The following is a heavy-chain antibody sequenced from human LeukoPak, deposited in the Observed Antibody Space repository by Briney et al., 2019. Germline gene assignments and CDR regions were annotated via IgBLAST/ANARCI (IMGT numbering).Heavy chain of an antibody. V-gene: IGHV3-30*02. Sequence: PGGSLRLSCAASGFTFSSYGMHWVRQAPGKGLEWVAVIWYGGSNKYYADSVKGRFTISRDNSKNTLYLQMNSLRAEDTAVYYCAKGPRYFWKDYYYMDVWGKGTTVTVSS. CDR2: IWYGGSNK. J-gene: IGHJ6*03. D-gene: IGHD1-20*01. CDR3: AKGPRYFWKDYYYMDV. CDR1: GFTFSSYG.